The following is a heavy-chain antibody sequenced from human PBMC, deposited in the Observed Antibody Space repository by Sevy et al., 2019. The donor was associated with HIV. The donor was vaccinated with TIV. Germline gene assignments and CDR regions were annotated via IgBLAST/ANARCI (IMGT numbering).Heavy chain of an antibody. CDR1: GYSISSGFY. J-gene: IGHJ4*02. D-gene: IGHD6-19*01. CDR3: ARLGIAVAGYFDY. V-gene: IGHV4-38-2*01. Sequence: SETLSLTCAVSGYSISSGFYWGWIRQPPGKGLEWIVLMYHSGSTYYNSSLRSRVTISVDTSKNQFSLELTSVTAADTAVYYCARLGIAVAGYFDYWGQGTLVIVSS. CDR2: MYHSGST.